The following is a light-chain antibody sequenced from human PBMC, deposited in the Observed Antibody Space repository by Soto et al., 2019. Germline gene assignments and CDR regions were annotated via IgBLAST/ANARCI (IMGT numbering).Light chain of an antibody. V-gene: IGKV1-5*03. CDR1: QSVNIW. J-gene: IGKJ1*01. CDR3: QQYNNFWT. CDR2: EAS. Sequence: DIQMTQFPSALSASVGDRVTITCRASQSVNIWLAWYQQKPGKATKLLISEASTVETGVPARFSGSGSGTQFTLTISSLQPDDLATYYCQQYNNFWTFGQGTKVQIK.